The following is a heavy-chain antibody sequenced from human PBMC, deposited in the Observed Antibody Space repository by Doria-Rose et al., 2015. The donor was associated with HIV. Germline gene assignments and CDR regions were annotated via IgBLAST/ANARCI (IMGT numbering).Heavy chain of an antibody. CDR3: ARIKSSRWYHKYYFDF. V-gene: IGHV2-26*01. J-gene: IGHJ4*02. CDR2: IFSDDER. D-gene: IGHD6-13*01. CDR1: GVSLSSPGMG. Sequence: QVQLVQSGPVLVKPTETLTLTCTVSGVSLSSPGMGVSWIRQPPGKALEWLANIFSDDERSYKTSLKSRLSISSVTSKSQVVITMTDMDPVDTATYYCARIKSSRWYHKYYFDFWGQETLVIVSA.